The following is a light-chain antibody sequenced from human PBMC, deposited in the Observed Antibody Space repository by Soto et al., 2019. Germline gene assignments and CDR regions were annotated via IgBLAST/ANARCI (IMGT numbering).Light chain of an antibody. V-gene: IGKV3-20*01. CDR3: QQYGSSPFT. J-gene: IGKJ3*01. CDR1: QSVSSSY. CDR2: GAS. Sequence: EIVLTQSPGTLSLSPVERATLSCRASQSVSSSYLAWYQQKPGQAPRLLFYGASSRATGIPDRFSGSGSGTDFTLTISRLEPEDFAVYYCQQYGSSPFTFGPGTKVDIK.